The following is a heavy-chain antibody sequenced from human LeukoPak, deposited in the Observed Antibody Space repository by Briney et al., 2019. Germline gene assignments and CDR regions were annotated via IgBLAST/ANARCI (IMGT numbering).Heavy chain of an antibody. V-gene: IGHV3-9*01. CDR1: GFTFDDYA. Sequence: PSRSLRLSCAASGFTFDDYAMHWVRQAPGKGLEWVSGISWNSGSIGYADSVKGRFTISRDNAKNSLYLQMNSLRAEDTALYYCAKAAGIGSSGWYIYYFDYWGQGTLVTVSS. CDR3: AKAAGIGSSGWYIYYFDY. J-gene: IGHJ4*02. CDR2: ISWNSGSI. D-gene: IGHD6-19*01.